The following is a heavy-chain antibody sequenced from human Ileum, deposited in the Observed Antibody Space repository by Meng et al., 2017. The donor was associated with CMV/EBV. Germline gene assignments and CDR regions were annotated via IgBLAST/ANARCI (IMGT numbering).Heavy chain of an antibody. D-gene: IGHD3-3*01. Sequence: SVKVSCKASGYTFTSYYMHWVRQAPGQGLEWMGGIIPILGIANYAQKFQGRVTITADKSTSTAYMELSSLRSEDTALYHCARGPDRYDFLPPYYYYGMDVWGQGTTVTVSS. CDR2: IIPILGIA. V-gene: IGHV1-69*10. J-gene: IGHJ6*02. CDR3: ARGPDRYDFLPPYYYYGMDV. CDR1: GYTFTSYY.